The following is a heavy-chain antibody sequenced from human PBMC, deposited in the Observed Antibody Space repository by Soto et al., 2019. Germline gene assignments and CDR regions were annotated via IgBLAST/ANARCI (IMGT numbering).Heavy chain of an antibody. CDR1: GYSFNVYT. D-gene: IGHD3-10*01. CDR2: IIAGSGVT. CDR3: AREDGSGRFYRGHLDS. J-gene: IGHJ4*02. V-gene: IGHV1-3*01. Sequence: QVPLVQSGAEVKRPGASVKVSCKASGYSFNVYTLQWVRQAPGQRLEWIGWIIAGSGVTLYSQKFQGRLTITRDTFASTVYMELSSLTSEDTAVYYCAREDGSGRFYRGHLDSWGQGTLVTVSS.